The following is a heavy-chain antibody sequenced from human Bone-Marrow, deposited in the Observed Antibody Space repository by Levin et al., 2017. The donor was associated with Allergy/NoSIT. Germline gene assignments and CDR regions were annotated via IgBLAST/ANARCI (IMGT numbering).Heavy chain of an antibody. CDR2: ITGMFGTT. CDR3: ARSPTYNYHDSLLQD. Sequence: KISCKASGGTFSSFAMSWVRQAPGQGLEWMGGITGMFGTTHYAQMFQGRVTITADEFTSTTYMELDSLRAEDTAVYYCARSPTYNYHDSLLQDWGQGTLVSVSS. D-gene: IGHD3-22*01. CDR1: GGTFSSFA. V-gene: IGHV1-69*01. J-gene: IGHJ1*01.